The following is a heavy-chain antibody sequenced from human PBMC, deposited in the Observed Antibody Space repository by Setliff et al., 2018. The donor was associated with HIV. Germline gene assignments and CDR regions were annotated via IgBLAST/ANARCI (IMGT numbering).Heavy chain of an antibody. V-gene: IGHV1-24*01. CDR2: FDPEDGET. J-gene: IGHJ5*02. CDR1: GYTLTELS. CDR3: ARDGAQTYCGGDCYANWFDP. Sequence: ASVKVSCKVSGYTLTELSRHWVRQAPGKGLEWMGGFDPEDGETIYAQKFQGRVTMTTDTSTSTAYMELRSLRSDDTAVYYCARDGAQTYCGGDCYANWFDPWGQGTLVTVSS. D-gene: IGHD2-21*02.